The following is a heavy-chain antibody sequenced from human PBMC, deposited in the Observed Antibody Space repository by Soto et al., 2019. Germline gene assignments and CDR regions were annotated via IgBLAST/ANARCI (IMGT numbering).Heavy chain of an antibody. CDR3: ARGRERNYYGSGSYYSNPNYYYYYGMDV. CDR2: INHSGST. CDR1: GGSFSGYY. D-gene: IGHD3-10*01. V-gene: IGHV4-34*01. J-gene: IGHJ6*02. Sequence: LSLTCAVYGGSFSGYYWSWIRQPPGKGLEWIGEINHSGSTNYNPSLKSRVTISVDTSKNQFSLKLSSVTAADTAVYYCARGRERNYYGSGSYYSNPNYYYYYGMDVWGQGTTVTVSS.